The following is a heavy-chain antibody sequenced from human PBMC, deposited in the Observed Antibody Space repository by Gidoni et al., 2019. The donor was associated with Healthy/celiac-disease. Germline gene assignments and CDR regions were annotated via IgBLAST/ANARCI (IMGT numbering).Heavy chain of an antibody. D-gene: IGHD3-9*01. Sequence: QVQLQESGPGLVKPSETLSLTCRVSGGSISSYYWCWIRQPPGKGLEWIGYNYYSGSTNYNPSLKSRVTISVDTSKNQFSLKLSSVTAADTAVYYCARHDPYYDILTGYDAFDIWGQGTMVTVSS. V-gene: IGHV4-59*08. J-gene: IGHJ3*02. CDR3: ARHDPYYDILTGYDAFDI. CDR1: GGSISSYY. CDR2: NYYSGST.